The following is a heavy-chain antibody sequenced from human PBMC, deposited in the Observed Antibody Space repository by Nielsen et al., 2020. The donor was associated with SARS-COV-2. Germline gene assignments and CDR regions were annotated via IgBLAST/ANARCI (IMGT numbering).Heavy chain of an antibody. J-gene: IGHJ4*02. V-gene: IGHV3-49*04. CDR1: GFTFGDYA. CDR2: IRSKAYGGTT. CDR3: TRNDFWGGYYLDY. Sequence: GGSLRLSCTASGFTFGDYAMSWVRQAPGKGLEWVGFIRSKAYGGTTEYAASVKGRFTISRDDSKSIAYLQMNSLKTEDTAVYYCTRNDFWGGYYLDYWGQGTLVTVSS. D-gene: IGHD3-3*01.